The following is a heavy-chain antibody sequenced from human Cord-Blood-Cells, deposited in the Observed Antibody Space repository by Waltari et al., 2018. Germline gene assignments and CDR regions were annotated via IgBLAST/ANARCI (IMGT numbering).Heavy chain of an antibody. CDR2: IYYSGST. CDR3: ARFPSTGDRAFDL. CDR1: GGPISSHY. J-gene: IGHJ2*01. V-gene: IGHV4-59*11. D-gene: IGHD7-27*01. Sequence: QVQLQESGPGLVKPSETLSLTCTVPGGPISSHYWSWIRQPPGKGLEWIGYIYYSGSTNYNPSLKSRVTISVDTSKNQFSLKLSSVTAADTAVYYCARFPSTGDRAFDLWGRGTLVTVSS.